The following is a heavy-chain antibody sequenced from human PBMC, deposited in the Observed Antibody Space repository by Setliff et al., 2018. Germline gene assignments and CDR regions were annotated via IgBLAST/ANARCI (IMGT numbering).Heavy chain of an antibody. J-gene: IGHJ5*02. V-gene: IGHV4-34*12. D-gene: IGHD3-22*01. CDR2: IIHSGST. CDR1: GGSFSGYY. Sequence: SETLSLTCAVYGGSFSGYYWSWIRQPPGKRLEWIGEIIHSGSTYYNPSLKSRVTISVDTSKNQFSLKLSSVTAADTAVYYCARLGSARYDSSGYYPDNWFDPWGQGTLVTVSS. CDR3: ARLGSARYDSSGYYPDNWFDP.